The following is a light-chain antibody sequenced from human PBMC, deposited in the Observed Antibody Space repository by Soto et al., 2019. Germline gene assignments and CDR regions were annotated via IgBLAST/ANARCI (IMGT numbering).Light chain of an antibody. J-gene: IGKJ2*01. CDR1: QSVTNNY. V-gene: IGKV3-20*01. CDR3: HQYGSSPPYT. CDR2: GSS. Sequence: EVVLTQSPGTLSLSPGESATLSCRASQSVTNNYFAWYQQKPGQAPRLLIFGSSDRATGIPDRFSGSGSGTDFTLTIRRLEPEDFAVYYCHQYGSSPPYTFGQRTKLEIK.